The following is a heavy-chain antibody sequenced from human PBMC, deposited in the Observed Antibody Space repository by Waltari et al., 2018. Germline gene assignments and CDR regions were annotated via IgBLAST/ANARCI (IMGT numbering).Heavy chain of an antibody. V-gene: IGHV3-30*02. J-gene: IGHJ4*02. D-gene: IGHD3-10*01. Sequence: QVQLVESGGGVVQPGGSLRLSCGASGFTFSSYGMHWVRQAPGKGLEWVAFIRYDGSNKYYADSVKGRFTISRDNSKNTLYLQMNSLRAEDTAVYYCHYGSGSDFDYWGQGTLVTVSS. CDR1: GFTFSSYG. CDR3: HYGSGSDFDY. CDR2: IRYDGSNK.